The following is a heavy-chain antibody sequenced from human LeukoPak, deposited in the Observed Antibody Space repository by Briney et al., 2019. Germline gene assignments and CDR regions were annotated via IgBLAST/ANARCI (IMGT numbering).Heavy chain of an antibody. Sequence: ASVKVSCKASGYTFTGYYMHWVRQAPGQGLEGMGWINPNSGGTNYAQKFQGRVTMTRDTSISTAYMELSRLRSDDTAVYYCARVRRGYSYGTGYFDYWGQGALVTVSS. J-gene: IGHJ4*02. CDR1: GYTFTGYY. CDR3: ARVRRGYSYGTGYFDY. CDR2: INPNSGGT. D-gene: IGHD5-18*01. V-gene: IGHV1-2*02.